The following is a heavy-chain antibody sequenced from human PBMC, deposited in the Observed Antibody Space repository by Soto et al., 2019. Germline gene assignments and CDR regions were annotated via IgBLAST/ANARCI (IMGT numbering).Heavy chain of an antibody. CDR1: GFTFSSYA. CDR3: ARASSGSYSSDAFDI. CDR2: ISYDGSNK. Sequence: QVQLVESGGGVVQPGRSLRLSCAASGFTFSSYAMHWVRQAPGKGLEWVAVISYDGSNKYYADSVKGRFTISRDNSKNTLYLQIKSPRAEDTAVYYCARASSGSYSSDAFDIWGQGTMVTVSS. V-gene: IGHV3-30-3*01. D-gene: IGHD1-26*01. J-gene: IGHJ3*02.